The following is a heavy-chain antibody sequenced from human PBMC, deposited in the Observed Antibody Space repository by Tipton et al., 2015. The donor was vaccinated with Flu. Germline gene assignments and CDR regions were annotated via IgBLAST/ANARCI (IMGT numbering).Heavy chain of an antibody. Sequence: QLVQSGAEVKKPGASVKVSCKASRYTFTNYEINWVRQATGQGLEWMGWMNPYSGNTDYAQKFQGRVTMTRNTSISTAYMELSSLRSEDTAVYYCVGGMDDDFDIWGQGTMVTVSS. J-gene: IGHJ3*02. CDR2: MNPYSGNT. CDR3: VGGMDDDFDI. CDR1: RYTFTNYE. D-gene: IGHD3-10*01. V-gene: IGHV1-8*01.